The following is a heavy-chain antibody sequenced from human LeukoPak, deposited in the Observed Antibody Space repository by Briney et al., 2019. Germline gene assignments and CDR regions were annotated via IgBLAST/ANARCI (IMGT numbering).Heavy chain of an antibody. D-gene: IGHD5-24*01. Sequence: GGSLRLSCAASGFTVSSNYMSWVRQAPGKGLEWVSVIYSGGSTYYADSVKGRFTISRDNPKNTLYLQMNSLRAEDTAVYYCARDLKMTTQSKYYYYYYGMDVWGQGTTVTVSS. V-gene: IGHV3-53*05. CDR2: IYSGGST. CDR1: GFTVSSNY. J-gene: IGHJ6*02. CDR3: ARDLKMTTQSKYYYYYYGMDV.